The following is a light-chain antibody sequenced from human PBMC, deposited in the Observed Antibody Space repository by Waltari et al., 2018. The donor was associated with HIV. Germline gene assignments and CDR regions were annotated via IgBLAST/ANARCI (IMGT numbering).Light chain of an antibody. J-gene: IGLJ1*01. V-gene: IGLV1-47*01. Sequence: QSVLTQPPSASGTPGQRGIISCSGSSFKIGRNFVSWYQQLPGTAPKVLIFRDNQRPSGVPDRFSGSKSGASASLAISGLRSEDEADYYCAAWDDSLRGSYVFGPGTKVTVL. CDR1: SFKIGRNF. CDR3: AAWDDSLRGSYV. CDR2: RDN.